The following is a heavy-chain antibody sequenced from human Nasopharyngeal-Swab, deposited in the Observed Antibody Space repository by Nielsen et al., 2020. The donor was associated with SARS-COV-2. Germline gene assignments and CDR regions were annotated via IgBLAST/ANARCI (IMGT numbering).Heavy chain of an antibody. CDR1: GYDLTSSW. V-gene: IGHV5-10-1*01. Sequence: GESLKISCEASGYDLTSSWIGWVRQLPGKGLEWMGRIDPSDSYTNYSPSFQGHVTISADKSISTAYLQWSSLKASDTAMYYYARHETGGGANWFDPWGQGTLVTVSS. J-gene: IGHJ5*02. D-gene: IGHD3-16*01. CDR3: ARHETGGGANWFDP. CDR2: IDPSDSYT.